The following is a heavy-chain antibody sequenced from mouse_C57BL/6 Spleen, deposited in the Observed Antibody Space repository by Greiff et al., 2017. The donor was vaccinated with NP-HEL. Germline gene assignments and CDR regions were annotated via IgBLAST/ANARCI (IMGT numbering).Heavy chain of an antibody. D-gene: IGHD2-10*01. Sequence: QVQLQQPGAELVMPGASVKLSCKASGYTFTSYWMHWVKQRPGQGLEWIGEIDPSDSYTNYNQKFKGKSTLTVDKSSSTAYMQLSSLTSEDSAVYYCARRCPAYPYAMDYWGKGTSVTVSS. V-gene: IGHV1-69*01. CDR3: ARRCPAYPYAMDY. CDR1: GYTFTSYW. J-gene: IGHJ4*01. CDR2: IDPSDSYT.